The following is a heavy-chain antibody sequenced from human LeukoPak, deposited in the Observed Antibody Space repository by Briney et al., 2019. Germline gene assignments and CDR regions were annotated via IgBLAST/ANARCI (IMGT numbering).Heavy chain of an antibody. V-gene: IGHV3-20*04. Sequence: GGSLRLSCAASGFTFDDYGMSWVRQAPGKGLEWVSGPNWNGADTIYADSVKGRFTISRDNAKNSLYLQMNSLRAEDTAFYYCARGTAAPFDYWGQGTLVTVSS. CDR2: PNWNGADT. CDR1: GFTFDDYG. CDR3: ARGTAAPFDY. J-gene: IGHJ4*02. D-gene: IGHD2-2*01.